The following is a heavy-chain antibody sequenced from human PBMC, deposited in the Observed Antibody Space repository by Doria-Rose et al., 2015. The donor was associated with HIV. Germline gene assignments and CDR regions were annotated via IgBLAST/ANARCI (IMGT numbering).Heavy chain of an antibody. J-gene: IGHJ5*02. V-gene: IGHV4-39*01. CDR1: GGSVASGTPY. CDR2: IYYSGTT. D-gene: IGHD6-25*01. Sequence: QVQLQESGPGLVKPSETLSLTCTVSGGSVASGTPYWDWIRQTPRHCLEWIGTIYYSGTTYYNPSLRGRVTISLHTSKNQYSLKLISVTAADTGVYYCAKQAVNWFDPWGQRTLVTVSS. CDR3: AKQAVNWFDP.